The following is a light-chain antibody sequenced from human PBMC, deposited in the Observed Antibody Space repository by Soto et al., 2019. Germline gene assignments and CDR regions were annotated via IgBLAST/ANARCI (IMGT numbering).Light chain of an antibody. Sequence: ESVLTQSPGTLSLSPWESATISCRASRDVSSNYLAWYQQKPGQAPRLLIYGASSRATGIPDRFSGAGSGTDFTLTISRLEPEDFALYYCQQHDILPITFGQGTRLEIK. J-gene: IGKJ5*01. CDR1: RDVSSNY. V-gene: IGKV3-20*01. CDR2: GAS. CDR3: QQHDILPIT.